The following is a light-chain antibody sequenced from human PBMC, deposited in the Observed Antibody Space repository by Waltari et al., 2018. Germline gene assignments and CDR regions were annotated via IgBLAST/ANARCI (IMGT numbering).Light chain of an antibody. CDR3: QQYYSMPLT. Sequence: DIVMTQSPDSLAVSLGERATINCKHSQSVLSTSNNKNYLTWYQQKPGQPPKLLIYWASTRESGVPDRFSGSGSGTDFTLTISSLRAEDVAVYYCQQYYSMPLTFGGGTKVEIK. CDR1: QSVLSTSNNKNY. V-gene: IGKV4-1*01. J-gene: IGKJ4*01. CDR2: WAS.